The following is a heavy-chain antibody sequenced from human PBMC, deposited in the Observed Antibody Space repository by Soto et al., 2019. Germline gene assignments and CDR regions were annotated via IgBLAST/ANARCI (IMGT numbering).Heavy chain of an antibody. J-gene: IGHJ6*02. CDR3: ARQRGYCSSTSCFYGMDV. V-gene: IGHV4-4*02. CDR1: GGSISSSNW. CDR2: IYHGGST. Sequence: SETLSLTCAVSGGSISSSNWWSWVRQPPGKGLEWIGEIYHGGSTNYNPSLKSRVTISVDKSKNQFSLRLSSVTAADTAVYYCARQRGYCSSTSCFYGMDVWGQGTTVTVSS. D-gene: IGHD2-2*01.